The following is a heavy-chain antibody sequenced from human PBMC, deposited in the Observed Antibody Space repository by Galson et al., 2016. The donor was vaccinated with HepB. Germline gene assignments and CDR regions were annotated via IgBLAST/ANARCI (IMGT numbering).Heavy chain of an antibody. CDR1: GFVFSRYA. D-gene: IGHD6-13*01. CDR3: AKRGAAADTLPYYYALDF. V-gene: IGHV3-23*01. Sequence: SLRLSCAASGFVFSRYAMTWVRQAPGKGLEWVAAIRDSGVVTYYADSVKGRFTISRDNHKNTPYLQMNSLRAEDTAVYYCAKRGAAADTLPYYYALDFWGQGTTVTVSS. CDR2: IRDSGVVT. J-gene: IGHJ6*02.